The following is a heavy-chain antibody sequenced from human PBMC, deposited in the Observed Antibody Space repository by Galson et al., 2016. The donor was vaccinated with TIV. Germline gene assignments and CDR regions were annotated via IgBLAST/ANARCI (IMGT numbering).Heavy chain of an antibody. J-gene: IGHJ3*02. CDR3: AKRRNYGGDSFEN. CDR1: GFTFSNYV. V-gene: IGHV3-23*01. D-gene: IGHD4-23*01. CDR2: ISGSGGIT. Sequence: SLRLSCAASGFTFSNYVMHWVRQAPGKGLEWVSGISGSGGITYFADSVKGRFTISRDNSMNTLYLQLNSLRAEDTAVYYCAKRRNYGGDSFENWGQGTMVTVSS.